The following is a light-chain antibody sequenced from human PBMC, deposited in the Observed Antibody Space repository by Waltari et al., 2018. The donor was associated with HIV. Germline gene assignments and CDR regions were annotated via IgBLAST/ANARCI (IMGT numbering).Light chain of an antibody. CDR3: CSDAGSYTWV. CDR1: SSDVGGYNY. V-gene: IGLV2-11*01. Sequence: QSALTQPRSVSGSPGQSVTISCTGTSSDVGGYNYVSWYQQHPGKAPKLRIYDVIMLPSGVPVSFSGSKSGNTASLTISGLQAEDEADYYCCSDAGSYTWVFGGGTKLTVL. CDR2: DVI. J-gene: IGLJ3*02.